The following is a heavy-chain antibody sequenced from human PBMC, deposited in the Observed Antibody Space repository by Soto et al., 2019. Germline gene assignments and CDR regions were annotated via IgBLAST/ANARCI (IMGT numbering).Heavy chain of an antibody. D-gene: IGHD6-13*01. V-gene: IGHV3-23*01. CDR3: ARVYRSSWYSTGYYYGMDV. Sequence: GGSLRLSCAASGFTFSSYAMSWVRQAPGKGLEWVAAISGSGGSTYYADSVKGRFTISRDNSKNTLYLQMNSLRAEDTAVYYCARVYRSSWYSTGYYYGMDVWGQGTTVTVSS. CDR2: ISGSGGST. J-gene: IGHJ6*02. CDR1: GFTFSSYA.